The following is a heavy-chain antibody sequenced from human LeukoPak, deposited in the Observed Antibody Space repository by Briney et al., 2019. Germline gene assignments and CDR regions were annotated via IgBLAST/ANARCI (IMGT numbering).Heavy chain of an antibody. J-gene: IGHJ4*02. V-gene: IGHV4-39*01. D-gene: IGHD2-21*01. CDR2: IYYTGST. CDR3: VRRCVGGDCYGAFDF. Sequence: SETLSLTCTVSGGSISSDDYYWGWIRQPPGKGLEWIGSIYYTGSTYYNPSLQSRVTISVDTSKIQFSLRLSSVTAADTAVYYCVRRCVGGDCYGAFDFWGPGTLVTVSS. CDR1: GGSISSDDYY.